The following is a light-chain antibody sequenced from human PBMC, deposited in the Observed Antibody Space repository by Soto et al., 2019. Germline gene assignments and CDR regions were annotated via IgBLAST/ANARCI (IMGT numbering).Light chain of an antibody. Sequence: DIQMTQSPSTLSASVGDRVTIACRASQSISGYLAWYQRKPGKAPKLLIYDAPNLETGVPSRFSGSGSGTEFTLTINSLQPDDFATYYCQQYSAYPLTFGGGTKVDIK. CDR2: DAP. CDR3: QQYSAYPLT. CDR1: QSISGY. J-gene: IGKJ4*01. V-gene: IGKV1-5*01.